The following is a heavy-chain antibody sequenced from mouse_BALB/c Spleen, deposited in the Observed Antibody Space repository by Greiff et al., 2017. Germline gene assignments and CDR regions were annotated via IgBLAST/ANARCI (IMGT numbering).Heavy chain of an antibody. CDR2: ISSGSSTI. V-gene: IGHV5-17*02. Sequence: DVKLVESGGGLVQPGGSRKLSCAASGFTFSSFGMHWVRQAPEKGLEWVAYISSGSSTIYYADTVKGRFTISRDNPKNTLFLQMTSLRSEDTAMYYCARSYGNYYAMDYWGQGTSVTVSS. CDR1: GFTFSSFG. J-gene: IGHJ4*01. D-gene: IGHD2-1*01. CDR3: ARSYGNYYAMDY.